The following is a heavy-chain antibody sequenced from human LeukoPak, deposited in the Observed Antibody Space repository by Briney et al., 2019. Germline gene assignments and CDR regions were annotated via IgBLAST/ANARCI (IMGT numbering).Heavy chain of an antibody. Sequence: SETLSLTCAVYGGSFSGYYWSWIRQPPGKGLEWIGEINHSGSTNYNPPLKSRVTISVDTSKNQFSLKLSSVTAADTAVYYCARGLHRDIVVVPAAPHYGMDVWGQGTTVTVSS. CDR3: ARGLHRDIVVVPAAPHYGMDV. D-gene: IGHD2-2*01. CDR1: GGSFSGYY. V-gene: IGHV4-34*01. J-gene: IGHJ6*02. CDR2: INHSGST.